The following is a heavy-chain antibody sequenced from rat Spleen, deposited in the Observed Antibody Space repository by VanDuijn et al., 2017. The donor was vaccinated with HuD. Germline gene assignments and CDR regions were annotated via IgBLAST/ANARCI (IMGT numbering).Heavy chain of an antibody. CDR2: ITYDGSNT. Sequence: EVQLVESGGDLVQPGRSLKLSCAASGFTFSDYYMAWVRQAPRKGLEWVAIITYDGSNTYYRDSVKGRFTISRDNAKSTLYLQMDSLRSEDTATYYCTRGYVMDAWGQGASVTVSS. CDR3: TRGYVMDA. J-gene: IGHJ4*01. CDR1: GFTFSDYY. V-gene: IGHV5-7*01.